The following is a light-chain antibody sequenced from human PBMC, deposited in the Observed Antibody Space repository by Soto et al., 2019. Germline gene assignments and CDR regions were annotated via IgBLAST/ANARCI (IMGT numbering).Light chain of an antibody. CDR1: QSVSSY. J-gene: IGKJ4*01. Sequence: EIVLTQSPSTLSLSPGERATLSCRASQSVSSYLSWYHQKPGQAPRLLIYAASNRDTGIPARFSGSGSGTYFTLTISSLEHEDFEVYYCQQRSNRPPLTFGGGTKVEIK. V-gene: IGKV3-11*01. CDR3: QQRSNRPPLT. CDR2: AAS.